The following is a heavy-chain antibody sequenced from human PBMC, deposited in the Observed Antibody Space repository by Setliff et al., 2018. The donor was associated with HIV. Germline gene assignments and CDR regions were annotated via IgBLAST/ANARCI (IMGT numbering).Heavy chain of an antibody. CDR3: ARLSGGMVPNY. D-gene: IGHD3-10*01. J-gene: IGHJ4*02. Sequence: LSLTCTVSGGSITRTPYYWGWIRQPPGKGLEWIGSIYHTGITYDNPSLKSRATISVDTSKNQISLRLSSVTAADTAVYYCARLSGGMVPNYWGQGTLVTVS. CDR1: GGSITRTPYY. CDR2: IYHTGIT. V-gene: IGHV4-39*01.